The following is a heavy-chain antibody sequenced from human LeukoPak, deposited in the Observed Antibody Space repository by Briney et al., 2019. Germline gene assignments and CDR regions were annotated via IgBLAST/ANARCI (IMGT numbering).Heavy chain of an antibody. CDR3: ARDRTVGVLPAPPLDF. CDR1: GGSTRSYY. V-gene: IGHV4-4*07. Sequence: PAETLSLTCNVSGGSTRSYYWSWIRQSAGKGLEWIGRIYTRGSTNYNPSLKNRLTISVDTSKHQFPLTLTSVTAADTALYYCARDRTVGVLPAPPLDFWGEGTLVTVSS. CDR2: IYTRGST. D-gene: IGHD6-6*01. J-gene: IGHJ4*02.